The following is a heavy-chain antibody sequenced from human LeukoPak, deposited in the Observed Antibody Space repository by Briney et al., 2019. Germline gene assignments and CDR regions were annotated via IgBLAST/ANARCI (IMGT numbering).Heavy chain of an antibody. Sequence: GGSLRLSCAASGFSLSGYWMTWVRQAPGKGLEWVAFIRYDGSNKYYADSVKGRFTTSRDNSKNTLYLQMNSLRAEDTAVYYCASPLRFLEWFDAFDIWGQGTMVTVSS. D-gene: IGHD3-3*01. CDR2: IRYDGSNK. J-gene: IGHJ3*02. CDR1: GFSLSGYW. CDR3: ASPLRFLEWFDAFDI. V-gene: IGHV3-30*02.